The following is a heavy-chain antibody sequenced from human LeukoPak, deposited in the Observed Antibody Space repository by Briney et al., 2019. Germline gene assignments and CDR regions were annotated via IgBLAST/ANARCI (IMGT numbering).Heavy chain of an antibody. CDR3: ARDGGSDQYYFDN. J-gene: IGHJ4*02. Sequence: GSLRLSCAASGFTLSSYSMNWVRQPPGKGLEWIAEISHSGTTHYNPSLKSRVIISVDKSKNQVFLKLNSVTAADTAMYYCARDGGSDQYYFDNWGQGTLVTVSS. V-gene: IGHV4-4*02. D-gene: IGHD6-19*01. CDR1: GFTLSSYSM. CDR2: ISHSGTT.